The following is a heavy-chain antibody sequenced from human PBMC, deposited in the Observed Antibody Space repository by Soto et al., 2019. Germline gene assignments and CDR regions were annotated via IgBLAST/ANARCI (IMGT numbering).Heavy chain of an antibody. CDR1: GFTFSNAW. J-gene: IGHJ4*02. CDR2: IKSKTDGGTT. D-gene: IGHD3-16*02. V-gene: IGHV3-15*07. CDR3: TTASRYAPSFGGVSVI. Sequence: EVQLVESGGGLVKPGGSLRLSCAASGFTFSNAWMNWVRQAPGKGLEWVGGIKSKTDGGTTDYAAPVKGRFTISRDDSKNTLYLQMNSLKTEDTAVYYCTTASRYAPSFGGVSVIWGQGTLVTVSS.